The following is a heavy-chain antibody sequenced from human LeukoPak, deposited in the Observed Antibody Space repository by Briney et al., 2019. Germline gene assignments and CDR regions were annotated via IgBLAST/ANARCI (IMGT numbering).Heavy chain of an antibody. CDR3: ARRFDFWSCNYKVKWFDP. CDR2: ISSSSTSI. J-gene: IGHJ5*02. V-gene: IGHV3-21*01. D-gene: IGHD3-3*01. Sequence: GGPLRLSCAASGFSFSNFGMNWVRQAPGKGLEWVSSISSSSTSIFYADSVKGRFTTSRDNAKNSLYLQMSSLRAEDTAVYYCARRFDFWSCNYKVKWFDPWGQGTLVTVSS. CDR1: GFSFSNFG.